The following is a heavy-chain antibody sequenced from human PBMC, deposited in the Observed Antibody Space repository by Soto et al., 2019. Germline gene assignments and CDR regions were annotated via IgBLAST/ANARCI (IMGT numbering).Heavy chain of an antibody. J-gene: IGHJ4*02. CDR2: TYYRSKWYN. D-gene: IGHD6-13*01. CDR1: GDSASSNSAA. V-gene: IGHV6-1*01. Sequence: PSQTLSLTCAISGDSASSNSAAWNWIRQSPSRGLEWLGRTYYRSKWYNDYAVSVKSRITINPDTSKNQFSLQLNSVTPEDTAVYYCAGARSTWGSTWYFDYWAQGTLVTSPQ. CDR3: AGARSTWGSTWYFDY.